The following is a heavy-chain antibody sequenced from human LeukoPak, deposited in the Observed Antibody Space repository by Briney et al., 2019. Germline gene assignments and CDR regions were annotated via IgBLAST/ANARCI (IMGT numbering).Heavy chain of an antibody. Sequence: PSETLSLTCTVSGDSIRHSSYYWDWIRQPPGKGLEWIGSFYFSGIKYYNPSLKSRVTISVDTSKNQLTLDLSSVTAEDTAIYYCARHVTVATIGWLGSWGQGTLVTVSS. CDR2: FYFSGIK. CDR3: ARHVTVATIGWLGS. J-gene: IGHJ1*01. D-gene: IGHD5-12*01. CDR1: GDSIRHSSYY. V-gene: IGHV4-39*01.